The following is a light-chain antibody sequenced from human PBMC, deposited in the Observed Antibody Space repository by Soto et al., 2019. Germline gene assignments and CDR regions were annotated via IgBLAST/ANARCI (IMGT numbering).Light chain of an antibody. Sequence: EIVLTQSPGTLSLSPGERATLSCRASQSVRSNYLAWYQQQPGQAPRFLIYDASSRATGIPDRFSGSGSGTDFTLTISRLEPEDFAVYYSQQYGSSPLTFGGGTKVEIK. CDR1: QSVRSNY. V-gene: IGKV3-20*01. CDR2: DAS. CDR3: QQYGSSPLT. J-gene: IGKJ4*02.